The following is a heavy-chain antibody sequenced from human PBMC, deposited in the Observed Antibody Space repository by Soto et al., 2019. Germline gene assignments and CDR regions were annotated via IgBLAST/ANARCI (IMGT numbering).Heavy chain of an antibody. D-gene: IGHD5-18*01. V-gene: IGHV3-74*01. CDR1: GFTFNIYW. J-gene: IGHJ6*02. Sequence: EVQVVESGGGLIQPGGSLRLSCVASGFTFNIYWMHWVRQAPGKGLMWVSRIKFDESTTSYADSVKGRFTISRDNAKNTVFLQMNSLRADDTGVYYCARGIRNYYGVDVWGQGTTVTVSS. CDR3: ARGIRNYYGVDV. CDR2: IKFDESTT.